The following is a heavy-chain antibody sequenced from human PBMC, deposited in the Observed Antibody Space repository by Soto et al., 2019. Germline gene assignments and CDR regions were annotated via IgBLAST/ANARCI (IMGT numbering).Heavy chain of an antibody. Sequence: PSETLSLTCTVSGGSISSGGYYRSWIRQHPGKGLKWIGYIYYSGSTYYNPSLKSRVTISVDTSKNQFSLKLSSVTAADTAVYYCARTLIYYYGSGSYYNDTYNWFDPWGQGTLVTVSS. J-gene: IGHJ5*02. D-gene: IGHD3-10*01. CDR3: ARTLIYYYGSGSYYNDTYNWFDP. V-gene: IGHV4-31*03. CDR2: IYYSGST. CDR1: GGSISSGGYY.